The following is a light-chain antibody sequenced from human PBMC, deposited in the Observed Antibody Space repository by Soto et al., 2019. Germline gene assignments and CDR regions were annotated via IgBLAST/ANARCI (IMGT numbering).Light chain of an antibody. J-gene: IGKJ5*01. CDR1: QSISSW. CDR2: KTS. Sequence: VRMTPSPSTLSASVGDRVTITCRASQSISSWLAWYQQKPGKAPKLLIYKTSNLESGVPSRFSGSGSGTEFSLTISSLQSEDFAVYYCQQYSKWPITFGQGTRLEIK. CDR3: QQYSKWPIT. V-gene: IGKV1-5*03.